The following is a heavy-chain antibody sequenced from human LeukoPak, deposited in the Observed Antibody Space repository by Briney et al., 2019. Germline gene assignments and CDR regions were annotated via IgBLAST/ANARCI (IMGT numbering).Heavy chain of an antibody. D-gene: IGHD4-23*01. CDR3: ARETVVTPTRAFDI. CDR1: GGTFSSYA. Sequence: GASVKVSCKASGGTFSSYAISWVRQAPGQGLEWMGGIIPIFGTANYAQKFQGRVTITADESTSTAYMELSSLRSEDTAVYYCARETVVTPTRAFDIWGQGTMVTVSS. CDR2: IIPIFGTA. V-gene: IGHV1-69*01. J-gene: IGHJ3*02.